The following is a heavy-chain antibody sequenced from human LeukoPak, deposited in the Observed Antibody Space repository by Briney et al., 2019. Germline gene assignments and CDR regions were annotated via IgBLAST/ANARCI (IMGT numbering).Heavy chain of an antibody. V-gene: IGHV1-8*01. D-gene: IGHD3-10*01. CDR3: ARGRVRGVNRNVFDI. Sequence: ASVKVSCKASGYTFTSYDFNWVRQATGRGLEWMGWMNPNSGNTGYAHKFQGRVTMTRNTSISTAYMELSSLRSEDTAVYYCARGRVRGVNRNVFDIWGQGTTVTVSS. CDR2: MNPNSGNT. CDR1: GYTFTSYD. J-gene: IGHJ3*02.